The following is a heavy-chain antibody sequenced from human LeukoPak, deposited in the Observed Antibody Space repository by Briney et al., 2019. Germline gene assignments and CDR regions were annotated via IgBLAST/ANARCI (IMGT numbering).Heavy chain of an antibody. J-gene: IGHJ4*02. CDR3: ARGVGATSPFDY. D-gene: IGHD1-26*01. CDR2: INHSGST. CDR1: GGSFSGYY. Sequence: SETLSLTCAVYGGSFSGYYWSWIRQPPGKGLEWIGEINHSGSTNYNPSLKSRVTISVDTSKNQFSLKLSSVTAADTAVYYCARGVGATSPFDYWGQGTLVTVSS. V-gene: IGHV4-34*01.